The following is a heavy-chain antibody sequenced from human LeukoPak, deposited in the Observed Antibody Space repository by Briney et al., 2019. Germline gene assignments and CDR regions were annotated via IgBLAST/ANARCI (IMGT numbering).Heavy chain of an antibody. J-gene: IGHJ3*02. D-gene: IGHD1-26*01. CDR3: ARDGDPYSGSPRYHAFDI. Sequence: PGGSLRLSCAASGFTFSSYAMHWVRQAPGKGLEWVAVISYDGSNKYYADSVKGRFTISRDNSKNTLYLQMNSLRAEDTAVYCCARDGDPYSGSPRYHAFDIWGQGTMVTVSS. V-gene: IGHV3-30-3*01. CDR1: GFTFSSYA. CDR2: ISYDGSNK.